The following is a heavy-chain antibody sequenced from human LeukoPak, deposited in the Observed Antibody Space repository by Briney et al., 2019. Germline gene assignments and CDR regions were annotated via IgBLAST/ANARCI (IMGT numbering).Heavy chain of an antibody. J-gene: IGHJ6*02. V-gene: IGHV1-2*02. D-gene: IGHD3-3*01. CDR1: GYTFTGYY. CDR2: INPNSGGT. Sequence: GASVKVSCKASGYTFTGYYMHWVRQAPGQGLEWMGWINPNSGGTNYAQKFQGRVTMTRDTSISTAYMELSRLRSDDTAVYYCARSNTIFGVVILSSSSNGMDVWGQGTTVTVSS. CDR3: ARSNTIFGVVILSSSSNGMDV.